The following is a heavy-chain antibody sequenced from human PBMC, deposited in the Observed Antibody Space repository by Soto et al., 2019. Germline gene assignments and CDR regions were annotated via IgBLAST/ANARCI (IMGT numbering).Heavy chain of an antibody. D-gene: IGHD6-6*01. CDR1: GDSVSDNSAA. Sequence: QVQLQQSGPGLVKPSQTLSLTCAISGDSVSDNSAAWNWIRQSPSRGLEWLGRTYYRSKWYSDYAISVKSRITINPDKSKNQFSLQLNSVTPEDTAVYYCTRDGYSSSYDFDYWGQGTLVTVSS. CDR3: TRDGYSSSYDFDY. V-gene: IGHV6-1*01. CDR2: TYYRSKWYS. J-gene: IGHJ4*02.